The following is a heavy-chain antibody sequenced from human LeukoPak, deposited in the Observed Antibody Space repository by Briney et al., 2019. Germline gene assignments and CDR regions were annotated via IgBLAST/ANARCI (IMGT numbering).Heavy chain of an antibody. J-gene: IGHJ5*02. Sequence: GASVKVSCKASGYTFTGYYIHWVRQAPGQGLEWMGWINPNSGGTNYAQKFQGRVTMTRDTSISTAYMELSRLRSDDTAVYYCARDSSSFRSWFDPWGQGTLVTVSS. V-gene: IGHV1-2*02. CDR1: GYTFTGYY. CDR3: ARDSSSFRSWFDP. CDR2: INPNSGGT. D-gene: IGHD6-13*01.